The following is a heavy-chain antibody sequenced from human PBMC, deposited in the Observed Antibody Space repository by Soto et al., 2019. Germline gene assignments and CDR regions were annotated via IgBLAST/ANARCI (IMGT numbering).Heavy chain of an antibody. Sequence: ASVKVSCKASGYTFTSYGISWVRQAPGQGLEWMGWISAYNGNTNYAQKLQGRVTMTTDTSTSTAYMELRSLRSDDTAVYYCARDLQGWELGYYYYGMAVWGQGTTVTVSS. J-gene: IGHJ6*02. CDR2: ISAYNGNT. CDR1: GYTFTSYG. CDR3: ARDLQGWELGYYYYGMAV. V-gene: IGHV1-18*01. D-gene: IGHD1-26*01.